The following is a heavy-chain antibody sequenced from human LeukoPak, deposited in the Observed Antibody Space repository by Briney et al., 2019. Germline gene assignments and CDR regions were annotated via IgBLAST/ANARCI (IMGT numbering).Heavy chain of an antibody. J-gene: IGHJ4*02. D-gene: IGHD6-13*01. V-gene: IGHV3-23*01. Sequence: GGSLRLSCAASGFTFSSYAVSWVRQAPGKGLEWVSTISGNGDYTYYADSVKGRFTISRDNSKNTLYLQMNSLRADDTAVYYCAKRGIAAAASFDYWGQGTLVSVSS. CDR1: GFTFSSYA. CDR3: AKRGIAAAASFDY. CDR2: ISGNGDYT.